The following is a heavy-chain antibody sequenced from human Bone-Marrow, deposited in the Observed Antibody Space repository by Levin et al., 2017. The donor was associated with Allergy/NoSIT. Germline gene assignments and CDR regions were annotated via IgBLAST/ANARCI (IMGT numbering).Heavy chain of an antibody. D-gene: IGHD2-15*01. V-gene: IGHV1-69*11. CDR1: GGTFSNYA. CDR2: IIPLTGAI. Sequence: ASVKVSCTVSGGTFSNYAISWVRLAPGQGLEYMGRIIPLTGAITYAQKFQVRGSITADPSTSTAYMEMRSLRSDDTAVYYCATTYCGGGNCYSGALYWGPGTEVKVSS. CDR3: ATTYCGGGNCYSGALY. J-gene: IGHJ4*02.